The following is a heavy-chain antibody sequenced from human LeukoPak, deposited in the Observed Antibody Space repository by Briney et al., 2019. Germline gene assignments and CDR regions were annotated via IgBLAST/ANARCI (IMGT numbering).Heavy chain of an antibody. CDR3: ARVFMVRGVLGLIYYYYYMDV. CDR1: GYTFTSYG. CDR2: ISAYNGNT. V-gene: IGHV1-18*01. D-gene: IGHD3-10*01. Sequence: GASVKVSCKASGYTFTSYGISWVRQAPGQGLEWMGWISAYNGNTNYAQKLQGRVTMTTDTSTSTAYMELRSLRSDDTAVYYCARVFMVRGVLGLIYYYYYMDVWSKGTTVTISS. J-gene: IGHJ6*03.